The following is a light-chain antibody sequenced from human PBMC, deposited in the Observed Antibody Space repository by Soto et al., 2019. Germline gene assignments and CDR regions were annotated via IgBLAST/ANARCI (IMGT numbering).Light chain of an antibody. CDR1: QGIRND. J-gene: IGKJ4*01. Sequence: DIQMTQSPSSLSASVGDRVTITCRASQGIRNDLAWYQQKPGKVPERLIYATSTLQSGVSSRFSGSGSGTEFTLTISSLQSEDFAIYYCLQHNDYPLTFGGGTKVEI. CDR2: ATS. V-gene: IGKV1-17*01. CDR3: LQHNDYPLT.